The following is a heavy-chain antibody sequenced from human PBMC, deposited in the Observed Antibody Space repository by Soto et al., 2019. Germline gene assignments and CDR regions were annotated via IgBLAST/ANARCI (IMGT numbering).Heavy chain of an antibody. Sequence: QLQLQESGSGLVKPSQTLSLTCAVSGGSISSGGYSWSWIRQPPGKGLEWIGYIYHSGSTYYNPYLKSRVTMSVDRSKNQFSLKLSAVTAADTAVYYCARSYYDFWSGKGGAFDIWGQGTMVTVSS. CDR1: GGSISSGGYS. CDR2: IYHSGST. CDR3: ARSYYDFWSGKGGAFDI. D-gene: IGHD3-3*01. V-gene: IGHV4-30-2*01. J-gene: IGHJ3*02.